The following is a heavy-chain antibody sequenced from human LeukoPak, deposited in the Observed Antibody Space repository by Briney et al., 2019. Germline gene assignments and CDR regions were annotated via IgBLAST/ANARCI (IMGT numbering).Heavy chain of an antibody. CDR1: GYTFTSYY. Sequence: ASVKVSCKASGYTFTSYYMHWVRQAPGQGLEWMGIINPSGGSTSYAQKFQGRVTMTRDTSTSTAYMELRSLRSDDTAVYYCARVRPMGYYDSSGYYDYWGQGTLVTVSS. V-gene: IGHV1-46*01. J-gene: IGHJ4*02. D-gene: IGHD3-22*01. CDR3: ARVRPMGYYDSSGYYDY. CDR2: INPSGGST.